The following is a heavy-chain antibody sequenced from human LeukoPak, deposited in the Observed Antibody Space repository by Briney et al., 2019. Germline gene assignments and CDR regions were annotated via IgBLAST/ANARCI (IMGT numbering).Heavy chain of an antibody. D-gene: IGHD5-18*01. CDR3: ARDFSYGSGFDY. J-gene: IGHJ4*02. CDR2: ISNGGSI. CDR1: GFSISSYA. Sequence: GSLRLSCAASGFSISSYALHWVRQAPGKGLQYVSGISNGGSIDYANSVKGRFTISRDNSKNTLYLQMGSLRPEDMAVYYCARDFSYGSGFDYWGQGILVTVSS. V-gene: IGHV3-64*01.